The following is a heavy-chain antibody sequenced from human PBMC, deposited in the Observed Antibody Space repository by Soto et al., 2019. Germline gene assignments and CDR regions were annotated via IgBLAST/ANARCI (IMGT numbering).Heavy chain of an antibody. CDR2: IYNNGGS. CDR3: VGTGTTDDY. D-gene: IGHD4-17*01. J-gene: IGHJ4*02. Sequence: QVLLQDSGPGLVKPSQTLSLTCTVSGASVTSGDYYWSCIRQPPGKGLEWIGYIYNNGGSYYNPSLKGRLTISIDTSKNHFSLKLKSVTAADTAIYYCVGTGTTDDYWGRGTLVTVSS. V-gene: IGHV4-30-4*01. CDR1: GASVTSGDYY.